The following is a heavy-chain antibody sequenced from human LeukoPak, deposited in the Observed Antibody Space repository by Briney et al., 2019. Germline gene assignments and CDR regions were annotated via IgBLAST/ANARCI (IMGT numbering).Heavy chain of an antibody. CDR3: AKSLFVRLLWFGEGLDNWFDP. J-gene: IGHJ5*02. D-gene: IGHD3-10*01. V-gene: IGHV3-7*01. CDR2: IKQDGSEK. Sequence: GGSLRLSCAASGFTFSSYWMSWVCQAPGKGLEWVANIKQDGSEKYYVDSVKGRFTISRDNAKNSLYLQMNSLRADDTAVYYCAKSLFVRLLWFGEGLDNWFDPWGQGTLVTVSS. CDR1: GFTFSSYW.